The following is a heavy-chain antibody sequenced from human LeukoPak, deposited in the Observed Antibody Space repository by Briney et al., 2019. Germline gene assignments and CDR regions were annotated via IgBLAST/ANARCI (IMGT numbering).Heavy chain of an antibody. CDR3: ARARKPLKTGTTS. CDR1: GGYFSGYY. Sequence: SETLSLTCAVYGGYFSGYYWSWIRQPPGKGLEWIGEINHSGSTNYNPSLKSRVTISVDTSKNQFSLKLSSVTAADTAVYYCARARKPLKTGTTSWGQGTLVTVSS. D-gene: IGHD1-1*01. J-gene: IGHJ4*02. V-gene: IGHV4-34*01. CDR2: INHSGST.